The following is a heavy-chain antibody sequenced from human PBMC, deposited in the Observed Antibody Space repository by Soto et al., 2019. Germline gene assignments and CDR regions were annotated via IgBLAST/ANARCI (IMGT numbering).Heavy chain of an antibody. V-gene: IGHV1-69*06. CDR1: GGTFSSYA. Sequence: SVKVSCKASGGTFSSYAISWVRQAPGQGLEWMGGIIPIFGTANYAQKFQGRVTITADKSTSTAYMELSSLRSEDTTVYYCARVFYYYDSSGYHSSYSFDYWGQGTLVTVSS. D-gene: IGHD3-22*01. CDR3: ARVFYYYDSSGYHSSYSFDY. J-gene: IGHJ4*02. CDR2: IIPIFGTA.